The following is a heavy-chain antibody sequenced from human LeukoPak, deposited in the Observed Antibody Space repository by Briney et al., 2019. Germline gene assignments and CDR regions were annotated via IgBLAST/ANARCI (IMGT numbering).Heavy chain of an antibody. CDR3: ARDKRLIAAAGTSLAY. D-gene: IGHD6-13*01. J-gene: IGHJ4*02. CDR2: ISSSSSYI. CDR1: GFTFSSYS. Sequence: GGSLRLSCAASGFTFSSYSMDWVRQAPGKGLEWVSSISSSSSYIYYADSVKGRFTISRDNAKNSLYLQMNSLRAEDTAVYYCARDKRLIAAAGTSLAYWGQGTLVTVSS. V-gene: IGHV3-21*01.